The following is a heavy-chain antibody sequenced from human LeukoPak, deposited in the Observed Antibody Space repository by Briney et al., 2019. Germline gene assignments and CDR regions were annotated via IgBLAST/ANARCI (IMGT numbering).Heavy chain of an antibody. D-gene: IGHD6-13*01. J-gene: IGHJ3*02. CDR3: AKDSRWPNDAFDI. CDR1: DFTFKTYP. CDR2: IGVSGDT. V-gene: IGHV3-23*01. Sequence: GGSLRLSCAVSDFTFKTYPMSWLRQAPGKGLGWVSAIGVSGDTYYARSVKGRFTISRDKSKNTVYLQMNSLRADDTAVYYCAKDSRWPNDAFDIWGQGTLVTVSS.